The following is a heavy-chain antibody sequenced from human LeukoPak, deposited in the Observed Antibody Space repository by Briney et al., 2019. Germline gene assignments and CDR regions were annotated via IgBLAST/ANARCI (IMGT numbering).Heavy chain of an antibody. J-gene: IGHJ4*02. CDR2: FDPEDGET. CDR1: GYTLTELS. Sequence: ASVKVSCKVSGYTLTELSMHWVRQAPGKGLEWMGGFDPEDGETIYAQKFQGRVTMTEDTSTDTAYMELSNLRSEDTAVYYCATGDSYFDWLLFDYWGQGTLVTVSS. D-gene: IGHD3-9*01. V-gene: IGHV1-24*01. CDR3: ATGDSYFDWLLFDY.